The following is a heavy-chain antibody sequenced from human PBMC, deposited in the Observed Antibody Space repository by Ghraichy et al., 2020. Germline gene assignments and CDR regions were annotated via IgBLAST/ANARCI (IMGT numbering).Heavy chain of an antibody. D-gene: IGHD1-26*01. CDR1: GVLFSSHF. CDR2: VYTDGSA. V-gene: IGHV4-4*07. CDR3: ARGDWYFDL. J-gene: IGHJ2*01. Sequence: SETLSLTCSVSGVLFSSHFWAWIRQSAGKGPEWIGRVYTDGSANYNPSLKSRVSMSVDMSKSQFSLNLKSVTAADTAVYYCARGDWYFDLWGRGTLVTVSS.